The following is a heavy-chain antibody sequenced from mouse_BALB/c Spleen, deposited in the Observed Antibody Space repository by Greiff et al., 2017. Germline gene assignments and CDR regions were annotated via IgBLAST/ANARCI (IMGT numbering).Heavy chain of an antibody. D-gene: IGHD4-1*01. Sequence: EVQLQESGPGLVKPSQSLSLTCTVTGYSITSDYAWNWIRQFPGNKLEWMGYISYSGSTSYNPSLKSRISITRDTSKNQFFLQLNSVTTEDTATYYCVPNWDLFAYWGQGTLVTVSA. J-gene: IGHJ3*01. V-gene: IGHV3-2*02. CDR2: ISYSGST. CDR3: VPNWDLFAY. CDR1: GYSITSDYA.